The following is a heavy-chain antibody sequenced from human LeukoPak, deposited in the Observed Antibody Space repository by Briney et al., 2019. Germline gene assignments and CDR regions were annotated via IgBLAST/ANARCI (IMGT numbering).Heavy chain of an antibody. J-gene: IGHJ6*02. CDR1: GGSISSGGYS. V-gene: IGHV4-30-2*01. Sequence: SQTLSLTCAVSGGSISSGGYSWSWIRQPPGKGLEWIGYIYHSGSTYYNPSLKSRVTISVDTSKNQFSLKLSSVTAADTAVYYCARDQRAAGYYYYGMDVWGQGTTVTVSS. D-gene: IGHD6-13*01. CDR3: ARDQRAAGYYYYGMDV. CDR2: IYHSGST.